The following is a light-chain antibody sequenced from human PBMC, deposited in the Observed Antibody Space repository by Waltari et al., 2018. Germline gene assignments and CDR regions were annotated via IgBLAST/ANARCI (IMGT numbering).Light chain of an antibody. CDR1: NIATSS. CDR3: HVWHPHVDPGV. J-gene: IGLJ1*01. Sequence: SYVVTQPPSVSVAPGEKAPIPCGEDNIATSSVPWYQQKAGQAPVLVIFYDRDRPSGIPDRFSGSNSGNTATLTISRVEAGDEARYYCHVWHPHVDPGVFGTGTEVTVL. CDR2: YDR. V-gene: IGLV3-21*04.